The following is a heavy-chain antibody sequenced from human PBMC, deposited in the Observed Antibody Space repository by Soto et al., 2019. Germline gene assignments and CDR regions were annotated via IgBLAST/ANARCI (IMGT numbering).Heavy chain of an antibody. J-gene: IGHJ6*02. CDR3: ARGRYCSGSKCHPYYYGMDV. D-gene: IGHD2-15*01. V-gene: IGHV1-69*12. CDR1: GGTFNNYA. CDR2: IIPVFRTP. Sequence: QVQLVQSGAEVKKPGTSVKVSCKASGGTFNNYAISWVRQVPGQGPEWMGGIIPVFRTPIYAQRFQGNVTITADESTTTAFMELSSLTSEDTAVYYCARGRYCSGSKCHPYYYGMDVWGQGTTVTVSS.